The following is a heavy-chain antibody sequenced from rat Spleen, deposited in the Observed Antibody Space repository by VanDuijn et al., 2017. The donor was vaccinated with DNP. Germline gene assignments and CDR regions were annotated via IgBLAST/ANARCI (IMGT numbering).Heavy chain of an antibody. Sequence: EVQLVESGGGPVQPGRSLKLSCVASGFIFSNYWMTWIRQAPGKGLEWVASITNSGDNIYYSDSVKGRFTISRDDAKNSLYLQMNSLRSEDTATYYCARHRTLTYWGQGTLVTVSS. CDR2: ITNSGDNI. V-gene: IGHV5-31*01. CDR1: GFIFSNYW. CDR3: ARHRTLTY. D-gene: IGHD1-5*01. J-gene: IGHJ3*01.